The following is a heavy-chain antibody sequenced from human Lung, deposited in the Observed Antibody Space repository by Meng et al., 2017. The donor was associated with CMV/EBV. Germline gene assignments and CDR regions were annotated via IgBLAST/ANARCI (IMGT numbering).Heavy chain of an antibody. Sequence: SGFTFSTACMSWVRQAPGKGLEWVGRIISEADGGTTHHAAPVKGRFTISRDDSKNALYLQMNSLKTEDTAMYYCATDLYYDDSGLRDYWGRGTLVTVSS. CDR1: GFTFSTAC. CDR2: IISEADGGTT. V-gene: IGHV3-15*01. CDR3: ATDLYYDDSGLRDY. J-gene: IGHJ4*02. D-gene: IGHD3-22*01.